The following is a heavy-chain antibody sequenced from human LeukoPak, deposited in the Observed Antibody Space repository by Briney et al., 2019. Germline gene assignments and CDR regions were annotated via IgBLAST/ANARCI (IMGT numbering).Heavy chain of an antibody. D-gene: IGHD6-13*01. V-gene: IGHV6-1*01. CDR1: GDSVSSNSAT. CDR3: ARGSSSSSWYFDY. CDR2: TYYRSKWYN. J-gene: IGHJ4*02. Sequence: SQTLSLTCAISGDSVSSNSATWTWIRQSPSRGLGLLGRTYYRSKWYNDYAVSVKSRVIINPDTSKNQFSLQLNSVTPEDTAVYYCARGSSSSSWYFDYWGQGTLVTVSS.